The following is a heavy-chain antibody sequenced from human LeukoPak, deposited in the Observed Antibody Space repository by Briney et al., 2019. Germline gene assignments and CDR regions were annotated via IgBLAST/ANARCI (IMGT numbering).Heavy chain of an antibody. CDR3: ARSSVGSGSNFDY. CDR1: GGSISSGNYY. D-gene: IGHD3-10*01. J-gene: IGHJ4*02. CDR2: IYINGIT. V-gene: IGHV4-61*02. Sequence: SETLSLTCTVSGGSISSGNYYWNWIRHPAGKGLEWIGRIYINGITNYNPSLKSRVTMSVDTSKNHFSLNLSSVTAADTAVYYCARSSVGSGSNFDYWGQGTLVTVSS.